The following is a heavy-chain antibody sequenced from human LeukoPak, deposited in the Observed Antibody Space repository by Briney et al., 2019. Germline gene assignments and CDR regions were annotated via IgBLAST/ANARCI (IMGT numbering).Heavy chain of an antibody. D-gene: IGHD2-15*01. Sequence: PGGSLRLSCAASGFTLSTYWMTWVRQAPGKGLEWVANINQDGNKNYYLDSVKGRFTISRDNAKNSLYLQMNSLRAEDTAVYYCARDYTYSPGGTYYDRFDYWGQGTLVTVSS. CDR2: INQDGNKN. CDR1: GFTLSTYW. V-gene: IGHV3-7*01. J-gene: IGHJ4*02. CDR3: ARDYTYSPGGTYYDRFDY.